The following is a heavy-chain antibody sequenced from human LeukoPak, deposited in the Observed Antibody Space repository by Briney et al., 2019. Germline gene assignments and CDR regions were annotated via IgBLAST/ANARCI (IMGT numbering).Heavy chain of an antibody. D-gene: IGHD1-14*01. V-gene: IGHV4-59*01. CDR1: GGSISSYY. CDR3: ARLNHPYWFDP. CDR2: IYYSGST. Sequence: SETLSLTCTVSGGSISSYYWSWIRQPPGKGLEWFGYIYYSGSTNYNPSLKSRVTISVDTSKNQFSLKLSSVTAADTAVYYCARLNHPYWFDPWGQGTLVTVSS. J-gene: IGHJ5*02.